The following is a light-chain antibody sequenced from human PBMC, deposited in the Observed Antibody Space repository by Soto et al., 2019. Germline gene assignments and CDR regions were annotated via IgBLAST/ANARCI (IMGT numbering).Light chain of an antibody. J-gene: IGKJ5*01. V-gene: IGKV3-20*01. CDR1: QSVSNRY. CDR2: GAS. CDR3: QQYGSSPPIT. Sequence: EIVLTQSPGTLSLSPGERATFSCRASQSVSNRYLAWYPQKPGQAHRLLISGASSRATGIPDRFSGSGSGTDFTLTISRLEPEDFAVYYGQQYGSSPPITCGQGTRLEIK.